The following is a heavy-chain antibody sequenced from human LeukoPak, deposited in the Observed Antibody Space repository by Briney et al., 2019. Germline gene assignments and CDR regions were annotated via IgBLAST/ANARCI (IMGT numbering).Heavy chain of an antibody. D-gene: IGHD3-3*01. CDR1: GFTFSSYS. J-gene: IGHJ4*02. Sequence: GALRLPCVGSGFTFSSYSMNWVRQAPGKGLEWVSYISGSSSTIYYAESVKGRFTISRDNAKNSLYLQMNSLRDEGTAVYYCAPNFWGGYLTDSWGQGTLVTVSS. CDR2: ISGSSSTI. V-gene: IGHV3-48*02. CDR3: APNFWGGYLTDS.